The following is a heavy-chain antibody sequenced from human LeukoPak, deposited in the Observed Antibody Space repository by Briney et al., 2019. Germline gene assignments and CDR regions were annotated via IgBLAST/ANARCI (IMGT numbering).Heavy chain of an antibody. V-gene: IGHV3-30-3*01. J-gene: IGHJ2*01. Sequence: GALRLSLGAPGFTLSRFDIHRVRQAPGQGVEGGAVISYDGNNKYYADSVKGRFTISRDNSEKTLYLQMNSLRAEDTAVYYCARDAYNEEDWYFDLWGRGILVTVSS. CDR2: ISYDGNNK. D-gene: IGHD5-24*01. CDR1: GFTLSRFD. CDR3: ARDAYNEEDWYFDL.